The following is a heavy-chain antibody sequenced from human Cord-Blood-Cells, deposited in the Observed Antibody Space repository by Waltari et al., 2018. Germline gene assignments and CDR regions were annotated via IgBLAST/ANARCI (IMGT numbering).Heavy chain of an antibody. CDR3: ATVAVMSGYYFDY. D-gene: IGHD3-3*01. V-gene: IGHV1-24*01. CDR1: GYTLTESS. Sequence: VQLVPSGAGVKKPGASVKVSCNVSGYTLTESSMPLVGQAPGKGLEWMGGFDPEDGETIYAQKFQGRVTMTEDTSTDTAYMELSSLRSEDTAVYYCATVAVMSGYYFDYWGQGTLVTVSS. CDR2: FDPEDGET. J-gene: IGHJ4*02.